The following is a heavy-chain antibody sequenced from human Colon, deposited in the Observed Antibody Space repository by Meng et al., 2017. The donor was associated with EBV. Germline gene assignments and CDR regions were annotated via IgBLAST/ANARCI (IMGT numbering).Heavy chain of an antibody. V-gene: IGHV4-4*02. CDR1: GASITSDNDW. CDR2: VYHDGST. Sequence: VQLQESRPGLVRPSGTLSLPCDVSGASITSDNDWWSWVRQPPGKALEWLGEVYHDGSTNYSPSVQSRVTISMDKSKNQFSLKLTSVNAADTAVYYCAREDDYGDYVAYWGQGILVTVSS. J-gene: IGHJ4*02. CDR3: AREDDYGDYVAY. D-gene: IGHD4-17*01.